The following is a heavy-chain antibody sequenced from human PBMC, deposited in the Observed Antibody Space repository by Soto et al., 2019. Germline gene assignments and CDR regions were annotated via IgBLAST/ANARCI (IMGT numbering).Heavy chain of an antibody. D-gene: IGHD4-17*01. CDR3: ARMNVDSYQFYYAMDV. CDR2: IFSDNER. Sequence: KESGPALVKPTETLTLTCTVSGFSLTTGKMGVSWIRQPPGKALEWLAHIFSDNERSYSTSLQGRLTISKDTSGSRVVLSMTNVDPVDTATYYCARMNVDSYQFYYAMDVWGQGTTVTVSS. V-gene: IGHV2-26*01. J-gene: IGHJ6*02. CDR1: GFSLTTGKMG.